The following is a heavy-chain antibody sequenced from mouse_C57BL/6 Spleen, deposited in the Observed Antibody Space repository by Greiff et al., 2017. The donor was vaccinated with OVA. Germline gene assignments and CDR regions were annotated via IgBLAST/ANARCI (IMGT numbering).Heavy chain of an antibody. CDR1: GYTFTDYE. D-gene: IGHD1-1*02. CDR3: TRRTMGY. V-gene: IGHV1-15*01. Sequence: VQLQQSGAELVRPGASVTLSCKASGYTFTDYEMHWVKQTPVHGLEWIGAIDPETGGTAYNQKFKGKAILTADKPSSTAYMELRSLTSEDSAVYYCTRRTMGYWGQGTTLTVSS. J-gene: IGHJ2*01. CDR2: IDPETGGT.